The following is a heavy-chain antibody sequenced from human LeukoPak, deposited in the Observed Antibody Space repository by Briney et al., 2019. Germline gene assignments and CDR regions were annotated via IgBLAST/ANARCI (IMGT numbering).Heavy chain of an antibody. J-gene: IGHJ3*02. CDR2: IRNDGGNK. Sequence: GGSLRLSCAASGFTCSSCGMHWVRQAPGKGLEWVAFIRNDGGNKYYADSVKGRFTISRDTFRNTLLLQMNSLRADDTAVYYCVKSAGKDGYRDVLDIWGQGTVVTVSS. CDR1: GFTCSSCG. V-gene: IGHV3-30*02. D-gene: IGHD5-24*01. CDR3: VKSAGKDGYRDVLDI.